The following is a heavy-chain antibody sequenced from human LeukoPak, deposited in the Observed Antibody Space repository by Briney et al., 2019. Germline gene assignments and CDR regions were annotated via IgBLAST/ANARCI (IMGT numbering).Heavy chain of an antibody. CDR1: GGTFSSYA. Sequence: SVKVSCKASGGTFSSYAISWVRQVPGQGLEWMGGIIPIFGTANYAQKFQGRVTITADKSTSTAYMELSSLRSEDTAVYYCARAPAFCSGGSCYGYPYNWFDPWGQGTLVTVSS. J-gene: IGHJ5*02. V-gene: IGHV1-69*06. CDR3: ARAPAFCSGGSCYGYPYNWFDP. CDR2: IIPIFGTA. D-gene: IGHD2-15*01.